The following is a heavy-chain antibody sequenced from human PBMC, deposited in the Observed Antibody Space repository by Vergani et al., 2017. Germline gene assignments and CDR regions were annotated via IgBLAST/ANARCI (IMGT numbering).Heavy chain of an antibody. J-gene: IGHJ6*02. V-gene: IGHV5-51*01. CDR3: ARHRGWGLVVVAATPWYYYYGMDV. D-gene: IGHD2-15*01. CDR2: IYPADSDT. CDR1: EYSFGNYW. Sequence: EVELVQSGPEMRKPGESLKISCTGSEYSFGNYWIGWVRQMPGKGLEWMGIIYPADSDTRYSPSFQGQVTISADKSISTAFLQWDSLKASDTALYYCARHRGWGLVVVAATPWYYYYGMDVWGQGTTVTVSS.